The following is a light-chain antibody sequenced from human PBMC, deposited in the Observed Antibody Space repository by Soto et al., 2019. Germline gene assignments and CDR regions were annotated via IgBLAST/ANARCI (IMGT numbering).Light chain of an antibody. J-gene: IGKJ3*01. V-gene: IGKV3-20*01. CDR3: QQFGDSLT. Sequence: EIVLTQSPGTLSLSPGERATLSCRASQSVSSTYLVWYQQKPGQAPRLLIYGATSRASGIPDRFSGSGSGTDFTLTISRLETEDFAVYYCQQFGDSLTFGPGTKVDIK. CDR1: QSVSSTY. CDR2: GAT.